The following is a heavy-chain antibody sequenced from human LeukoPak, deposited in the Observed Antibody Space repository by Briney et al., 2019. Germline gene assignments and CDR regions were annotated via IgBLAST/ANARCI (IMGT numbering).Heavy chain of an antibody. D-gene: IGHD2-15*01. CDR2: ISYDGSNK. CDR1: GFTFSSYA. Sequence: GGSLRLSCAASGFTFSSYAMHWVRQAPGKGLEWVAVISYDGSNKYYADSVKGRFTISRDNSKNTLYLQMNSLRAEDTAVYYCARGEDIVVVVAAIGYHGMDVWGQGTTVTVSS. J-gene: IGHJ6*02. V-gene: IGHV3-30*04. CDR3: ARGEDIVVVVAAIGYHGMDV.